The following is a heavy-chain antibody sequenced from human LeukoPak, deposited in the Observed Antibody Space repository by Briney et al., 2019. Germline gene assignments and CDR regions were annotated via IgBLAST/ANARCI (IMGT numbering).Heavy chain of an antibody. J-gene: IGHJ4*02. CDR2: ISYDGSNK. D-gene: IGHD3-10*01. V-gene: IGHV3-30*03. CDR1: GFTFSSYG. CDR3: ARWSHVSGRWFLDN. Sequence: GGSLRLSCAASGFTFSSYGMHWVRQAPGKGLEWVAVISYDGSNKYYADSVKGRFTISRDNSKNTLYLQMNSLRAEDTAVYYCARWSHVSGRWFLDNWGRGTLVSVSS.